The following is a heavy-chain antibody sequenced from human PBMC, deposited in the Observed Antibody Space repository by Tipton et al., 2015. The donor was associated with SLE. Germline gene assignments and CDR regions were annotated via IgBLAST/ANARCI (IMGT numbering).Heavy chain of an antibody. J-gene: IGHJ4*02. CDR3: AGSDRSGWFGIFDS. CDR2: SGTTAGSA. D-gene: IGHD6-19*01. V-gene: IGHV3-11*01. CDR1: GFTISNHY. Sequence: SLRLSCVASGFTISNHYMSWIRQTPGKGLEWLSYSGTTAGSASYAESVRGRFTISRDNSRNSLYLQMDSLRVDDTAVYYCAGSDRSGWFGIFDSWGQGTLLSVSS.